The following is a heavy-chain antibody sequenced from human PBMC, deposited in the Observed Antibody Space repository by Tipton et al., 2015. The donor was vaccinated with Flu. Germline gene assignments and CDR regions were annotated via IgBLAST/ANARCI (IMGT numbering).Heavy chain of an antibody. CDR1: GGSVRSGSYY. J-gene: IGHJ4*02. Sequence: TLSLTCTVSGGSVRSGSYYWSWTRQPAGKGLEWIGRIYAAGDTKYNPSLKSRVTISLDTSKNQFSLRLNSVTAADTAVYYCARERLGEYNSSGYPDSWGQGGLVTVSS. V-gene: IGHV4-61*02. CDR2: IYAAGDT. CDR3: ARERLGEYNSSGYPDS. D-gene: IGHD3-22*01.